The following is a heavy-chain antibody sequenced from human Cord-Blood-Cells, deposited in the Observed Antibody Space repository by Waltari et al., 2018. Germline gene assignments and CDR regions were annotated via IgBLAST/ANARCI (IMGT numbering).Heavy chain of an antibody. CDR1: GFTFSGSA. J-gene: IGHJ3*02. Sequence: EVQLVESGGGLVQPGGSLKLPCAASGFTFSGSAMPWVRQASGKGLEWVGRIRSKANSYATAYAASVKGRFTISRDDSKNTAYLQMNSLKTEDTAVYYCTTDAFDIWGQGTMVTVSS. CDR3: TTDAFDI. V-gene: IGHV3-73*02. CDR2: IRSKANSYAT.